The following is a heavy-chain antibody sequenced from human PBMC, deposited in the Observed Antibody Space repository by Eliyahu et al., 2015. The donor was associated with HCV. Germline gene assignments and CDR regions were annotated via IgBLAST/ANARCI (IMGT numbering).Heavy chain of an antibody. Sequence: QVHLVQSGAEVKKPGASVKVSCKASGYTFXAYYMHWVRLAPGQGLEWMGWINPNSGGTEYAQKFQGRVTMTRDTSIRTAYVELSSLRSDDTAVYYCARAGAGMVPRLDDWGQGTLVTVSS. D-gene: IGHD5-18*01. CDR1: GYTFXAYY. V-gene: IGHV1-2*02. CDR3: ARAGAGMVPRLDD. CDR2: INPNSGGT. J-gene: IGHJ4*02.